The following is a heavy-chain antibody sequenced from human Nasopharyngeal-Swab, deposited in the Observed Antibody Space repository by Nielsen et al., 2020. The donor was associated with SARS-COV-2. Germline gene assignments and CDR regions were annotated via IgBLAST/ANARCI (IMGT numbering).Heavy chain of an antibody. CDR3: ARVGGSSPLDY. CDR2: IKQDGSEK. CDR1: GFTFSSYW. V-gene: IGHV3-7*01. J-gene: IGHJ4*02. D-gene: IGHD6-13*01. Sequence: GESLKISCAASGFTFSSYWMSWVRQAPGKGLEWVANIKQDGSEKYYVDSVKGRFTISRDNSKNTLYLQMNSLRAEDTAVYYCARVGGSSPLDYWGQGTLVTVSS.